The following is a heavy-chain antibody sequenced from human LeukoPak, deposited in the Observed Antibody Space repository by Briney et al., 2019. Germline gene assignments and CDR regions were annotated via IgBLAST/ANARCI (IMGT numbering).Heavy chain of an antibody. CDR3: ARDSDGGSHIVDY. Sequence: GGSLRLSCAASGFTFSIYWTTWVRQAPGKALEWVANLKQDGREKYYVHSAKGRFTISRDNAKNSLYLQMNSLTAENTPVYYCARDSDGGSHIVDYWGQGTLVTVSS. D-gene: IGHD2-15*01. CDR1: GFTFSIYW. CDR2: LKQDGREK. J-gene: IGHJ4*02. V-gene: IGHV3-7*03.